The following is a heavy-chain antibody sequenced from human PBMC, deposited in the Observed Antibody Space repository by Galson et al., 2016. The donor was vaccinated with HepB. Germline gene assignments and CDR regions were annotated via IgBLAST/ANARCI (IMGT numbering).Heavy chain of an antibody. Sequence: SLRLSCAASGFIFSSYSMTWIRQIPGKGLEWVSSISSSSPYVYYADSVKGRFTISRDNAKDSVFLQMTSLSAEDTAVYYCARVRVGALVVKYFDYWGQGTLVTVSS. CDR3: ARVRVGALVVKYFDY. CDR1: GFIFSSYS. J-gene: IGHJ4*02. CDR2: ISSSSPYV. D-gene: IGHD2-8*02. V-gene: IGHV3-21*01.